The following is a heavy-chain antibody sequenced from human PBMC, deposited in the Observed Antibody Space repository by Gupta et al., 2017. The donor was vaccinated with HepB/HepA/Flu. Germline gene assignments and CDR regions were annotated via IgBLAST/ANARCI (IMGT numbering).Heavy chain of an antibody. CDR1: GISFGDYA. D-gene: IGHD3/OR15-3a*01. Sequence: EVQLVDSGGGLVQPGRSLRLSCTASGISFGDYAMTWVRQAPGKGLEWVGFIRTNVNGGTTEYAASVKGRFTISRDDSKSIAYLQMNSLTTEDTALYYCSNLLTGTGYYRYFDSWGQGTLVTVSS. J-gene: IGHJ4*02. V-gene: IGHV3-49*04. CDR3: SNLLTGTGYYRYFDS. CDR2: IRTNVNGGTT.